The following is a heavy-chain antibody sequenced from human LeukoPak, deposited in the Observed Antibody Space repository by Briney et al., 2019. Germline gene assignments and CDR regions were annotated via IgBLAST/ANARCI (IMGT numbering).Heavy chain of an antibody. CDR2: INTNTGNP. J-gene: IGHJ4*02. D-gene: IGHD2-15*01. CDR1: GYTFINHD. Sequence: ASVKVSCKASGYTFINHDINWVRQAPGQGLEWMGWINTNTGNPTYAQGFTGRFVFSLDTSVSTAYLQISSLKAEDTAVYYCAKGGYCSGGSCYYGALDYWGQGTLVTVSS. CDR3: AKGGYCSGGSCYYGALDY. V-gene: IGHV7-4-1*02.